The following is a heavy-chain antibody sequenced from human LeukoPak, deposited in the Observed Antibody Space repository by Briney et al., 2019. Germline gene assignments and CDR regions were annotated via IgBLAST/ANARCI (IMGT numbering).Heavy chain of an antibody. CDR1: GGSISSYY. CDR2: IYYSGST. D-gene: IGHD6-19*01. CDR3: ARWQHSSGWYAFDY. J-gene: IGHJ4*02. Sequence: SETLSLTCTVSGGSISSYYWSWIRQPPGKGLEWIGYIYYSGSTNYNPSLKSRVTISVDTSKNQFSLKLSSVTAADTAVYYCARWQHSSGWYAFDYWGQGTLVTVSS. V-gene: IGHV4-59*01.